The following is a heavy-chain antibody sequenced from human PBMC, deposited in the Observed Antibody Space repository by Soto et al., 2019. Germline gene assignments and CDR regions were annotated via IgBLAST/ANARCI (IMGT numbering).Heavy chain of an antibody. V-gene: IGHV3-23*04. CDR3: ANRPRALLTFDY. J-gene: IGHJ4*02. D-gene: IGHD1-26*01. CDR1: GFIFSNYV. Sequence: EVQLVDSGGGLVQPGGSLRLSCAASGFIFSNYVMSWVRQAPGKGLEWVSSISDSGGTSYYADSVNGRFTIARDNSKNTLYLQMNSLRAEDTAIYYCANRPRALLTFDYWGQGTLVTFSS. CDR2: ISDSGGTS.